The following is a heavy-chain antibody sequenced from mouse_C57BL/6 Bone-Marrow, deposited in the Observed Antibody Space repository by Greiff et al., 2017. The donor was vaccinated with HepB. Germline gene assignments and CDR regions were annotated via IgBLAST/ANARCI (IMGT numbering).Heavy chain of an antibody. D-gene: IGHD1-1*01. CDR3: ARERDYYGSSQYFDV. CDR1: GYTFTSYW. Sequence: QVQLQQPGAELVKPGASVKMSCKASGYTFTSYWITWVKQRLGKGLEWIGDLYPGSGSTNYNEKFKSKATLTVDTSSSTAYMQLSSLTSEDSAVYYCARERDYYGSSQYFDVWGTGTTVTVSS. V-gene: IGHV1-55*01. CDR2: LYPGSGST. J-gene: IGHJ1*03.